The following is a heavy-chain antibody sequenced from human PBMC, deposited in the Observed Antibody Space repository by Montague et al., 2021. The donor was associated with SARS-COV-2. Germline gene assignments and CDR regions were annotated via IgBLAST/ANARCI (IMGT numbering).Heavy chain of an antibody. V-gene: IGHV3-74*01. J-gene: IGHJ4*02. D-gene: IGHD4-23*01. CDR3: ASSRTTVESGTAIDS. Sequence: SRRLSYAASGFTSSSYWMHWVRKGPGKGLVWVSRINRDGSVRSYADSVRGRFTISRDIAKNTLYLQMDGLRVEDTALYFCASSRTTVESGTAIDSWGQGTLVTVST. CDR1: GFTSSSYW. CDR2: INRDGSVR.